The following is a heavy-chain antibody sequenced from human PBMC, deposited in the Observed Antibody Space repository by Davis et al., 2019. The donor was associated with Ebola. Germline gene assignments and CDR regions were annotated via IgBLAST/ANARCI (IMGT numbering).Heavy chain of an antibody. CDR1: GYTFTGYY. Sequence: ASVKVSCKASGYTFTGYYMHWVRQAPGQGLEWMGWINPNSGGTNYAQKFQGRVTMTRDTSISTAYMELSRLRSDDTAVYYWASPVRPYYYYYNGMDVWGQGTTVTVSS. CDR2: INPNSGGT. CDR3: ASPVRPYYYYYNGMDV. J-gene: IGHJ6*02. D-gene: IGHD4-17*01. V-gene: IGHV1-2*02.